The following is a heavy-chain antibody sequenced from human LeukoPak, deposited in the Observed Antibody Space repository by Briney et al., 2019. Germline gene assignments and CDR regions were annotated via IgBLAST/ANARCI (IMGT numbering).Heavy chain of an antibody. CDR2: ISAYNGNT. J-gene: IGHJ4*02. V-gene: IGHV1-18*01. Sequence: ASVKVSCKACGYTFTSYGISWVRQAPGQGLEWMGWISAYNGNTNYAQKLQGRVTMTTDTSTSTAYMELSSLRSEDTAVYYCARDPGARYPIRYFPPDYWGQGTLVTVSS. CDR1: GYTFTSYG. CDR3: ARDPGARYPIRYFPPDY. D-gene: IGHD3-9*01.